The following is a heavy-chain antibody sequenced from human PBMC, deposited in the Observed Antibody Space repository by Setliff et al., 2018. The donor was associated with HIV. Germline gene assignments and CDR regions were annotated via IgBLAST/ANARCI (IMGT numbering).Heavy chain of an antibody. V-gene: IGHV3-43D*03. J-gene: IGHJ6*02. Sequence: GESLKISCAASGFTFDDYAMHWVRQAPGKGLEWVSLISWDGGSTYYADSVKGRFTISRDNSKNSLYLQMNSLRAEDTALYYCAKDTNYGSGSYRFYGGMDVWGQGTTVTSP. D-gene: IGHD3-10*01. CDR3: AKDTNYGSGSYRFYGGMDV. CDR1: GFTFDDYA. CDR2: ISWDGGST.